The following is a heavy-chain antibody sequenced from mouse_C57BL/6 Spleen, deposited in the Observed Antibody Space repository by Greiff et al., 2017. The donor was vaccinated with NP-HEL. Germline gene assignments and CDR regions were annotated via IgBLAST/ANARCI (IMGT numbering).Heavy chain of an antibody. CDR3: ARHYGSRGGYFDV. CDR1: GFTFSDYG. Sequence: EVMLVESGGGLVKPGGSLKLSCAASGFTFSDYGMHWVRQAPEKGLEWVAYISSGSSTIYYADTVKGRFTISRDNAKNTLFLQMTSLRSEDTAMYYCARHYGSRGGYFDVWGTGTTVTVSS. J-gene: IGHJ1*03. D-gene: IGHD1-1*01. V-gene: IGHV5-17*01. CDR2: ISSGSSTI.